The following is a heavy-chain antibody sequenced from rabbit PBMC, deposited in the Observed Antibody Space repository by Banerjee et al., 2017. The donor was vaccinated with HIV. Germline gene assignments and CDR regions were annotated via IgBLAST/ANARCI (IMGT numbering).Heavy chain of an antibody. D-gene: IGHD6-1*01. CDR3: ARHNYPGYAYAGYLYDL. CDR2: IYAGSSGTA. J-gene: IGHJ4*01. Sequence: QEQLEESGGDLVKPGASLTLTCTASGFTLSSYWICWVRQAPGKGLEWIGCIYAGSSGTAVYASWAKGRFTISKTSSTTVTLQMTSLTAADTATYFCARHNYPGYAYAGYLYDLWGQGTLVTVS. CDR1: GFTLSSYW. V-gene: IGHV1S45*01.